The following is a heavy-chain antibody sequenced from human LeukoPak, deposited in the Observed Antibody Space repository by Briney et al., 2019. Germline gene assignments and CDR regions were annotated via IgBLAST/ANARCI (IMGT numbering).Heavy chain of an antibody. CDR2: INPSGGRT. V-gene: IGHV1-46*01. D-gene: IGHD4-17*01. CDR3: ARHGRLRSPYEGRIYYYYYYMDV. Sequence: ASVKVSCKASGYTFTSYYIYWMRQAHGHGLDWMGIINPSGGRTNYAHKFQGRVTMTRDTSKNQFSLKLSSVTAADTAVYYCARHGRLRSPYEGRIYYYYYYMDVWGKGTTVTISS. J-gene: IGHJ6*03. CDR1: GYTFTSYY.